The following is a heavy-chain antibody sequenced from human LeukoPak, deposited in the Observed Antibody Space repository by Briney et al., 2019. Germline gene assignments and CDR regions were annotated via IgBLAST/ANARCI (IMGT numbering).Heavy chain of an antibody. CDR2: ISSSSSYI. D-gene: IGHD1-7*01. V-gene: IGHV3-21*04. Sequence: GGSLRLSCAASGFTFSSYSMNWVRQAPGKGLEWVSSISSSSSYIYYADSVKGRFTISRDNAKNSLYLQMNSLRAEDTAVYYCARGGTTSSQFDYWGQGTLVTVSS. J-gene: IGHJ4*02. CDR1: GFTFSSYS. CDR3: ARGGTTSSQFDY.